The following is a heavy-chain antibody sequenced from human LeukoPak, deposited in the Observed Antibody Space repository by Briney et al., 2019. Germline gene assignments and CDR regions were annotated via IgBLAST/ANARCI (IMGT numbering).Heavy chain of an antibody. V-gene: IGHV4-39*01. J-gene: IGHJ4*02. D-gene: IGHD2-8*02. Sequence: SEILSLTCTVSGGSISSSHYYWGWIRQPPGKGLEWIGSIYYSGSTYYNPSLKSRVTISVDTSKKQFSLKLSSVTAADTAVYYCVRVVGGVFDSWGQGTLVTVSS. CDR3: VRVVGGVFDS. CDR2: IYYSGST. CDR1: GGSISSSHYY.